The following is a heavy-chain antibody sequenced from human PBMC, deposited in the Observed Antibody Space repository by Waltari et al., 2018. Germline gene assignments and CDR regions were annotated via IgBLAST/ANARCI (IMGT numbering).Heavy chain of an antibody. CDR3: AKGRIGVGAFDFDY. Sequence: EVQLLESGGGLVQPGGSLRLSCAASGITFRYYAMGWVRQAPGKGLEWVSIVSAVGSDTYYADSLKGRFTISRDNSKNTLFLQMNSLGDDDTAVYYCAKGRIGVGAFDFDYWGQGTLVTVSS. J-gene: IGHJ4*02. CDR2: VSAVGSDT. D-gene: IGHD1-26*01. CDR1: GITFRYYA. V-gene: IGHV3-23*01.